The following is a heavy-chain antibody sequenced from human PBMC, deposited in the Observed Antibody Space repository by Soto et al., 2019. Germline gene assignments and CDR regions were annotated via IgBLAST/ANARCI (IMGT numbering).Heavy chain of an antibody. J-gene: IGHJ2*01. V-gene: IGHV3-23*01. CDR3: VKIGVLGQWYFDL. CDR2: ISRSADET. CDR1: GFTFSNHG. Sequence: EGQLLESGGGLVQPGGSLRLSCAASGFTFSNHGMSWARQAPGKGLESVSSISRSADETFYADSVKGRFTISRDTSKSTLFLQMNTLRVEDTAVYYCVKIGVLGQWYFDLWGRCTLVTVSA. D-gene: IGHD3-22*01.